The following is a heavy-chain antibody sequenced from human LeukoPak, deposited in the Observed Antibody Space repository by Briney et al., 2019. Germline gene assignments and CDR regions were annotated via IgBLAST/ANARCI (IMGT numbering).Heavy chain of an antibody. CDR3: ARLQFGSGDYHEVDY. D-gene: IGHD3-22*01. Sequence: SETLSLTCTVSGVSMTTYYWSWIRQPPGKGLEWIAYIFYSGSTNYNPSLKSRVTLSVDTSKNQFSLRLSSVTAADTAVYYCARLQFGSGDYHEVDYWGQGTLVTVSS. CDR2: IFYSGST. V-gene: IGHV4-59*08. J-gene: IGHJ4*02. CDR1: GVSMTTYY.